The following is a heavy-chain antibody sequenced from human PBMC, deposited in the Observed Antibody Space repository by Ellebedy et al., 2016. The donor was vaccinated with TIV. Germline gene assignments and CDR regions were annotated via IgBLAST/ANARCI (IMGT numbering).Heavy chain of an antibody. CDR3: AKEGVYSYGYADYFDF. D-gene: IGHD5-18*01. CDR2: ISRTGGMT. Sequence: GESLKISCVASGFRFSSSAMSLVRPAPGKGLEWVAAISRTGGMTYFADSVKGRFSIYRDNSKNTVDLQLNTLRVDDTAIYFCAKEGVYSYGYADYFDFWGQGTLVTVSS. J-gene: IGHJ4*02. V-gene: IGHV3-23*01. CDR1: GFRFSSSA.